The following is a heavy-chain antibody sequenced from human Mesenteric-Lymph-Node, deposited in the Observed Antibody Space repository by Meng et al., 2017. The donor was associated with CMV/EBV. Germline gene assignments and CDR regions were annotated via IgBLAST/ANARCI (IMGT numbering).Heavy chain of an antibody. CDR3: ARGITLTTFDY. J-gene: IGHJ4*02. Sequence: SETLSLTCAVYGGSFSAYYWSWIRQPPGKGLEWIGTINYGGRTSYNPSLNSRVTISVDTSKNQFSLNLSSVTAADTAMFYCARGITLTTFDYWGQGTQVTVSS. CDR1: GGSFSAYY. D-gene: IGHD4-11*01. CDR2: INYGGRT. V-gene: IGHV4-34*01.